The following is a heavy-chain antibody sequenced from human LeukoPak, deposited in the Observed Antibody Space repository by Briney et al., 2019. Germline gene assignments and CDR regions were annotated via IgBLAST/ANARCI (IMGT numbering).Heavy chain of an antibody. Sequence: GGSLRLSCAASEFSFNNYWMHWVRQAPGKGLVWVSRIKNDGKITTYADSVKGRFTTSRDNAKNTFYLQMNSLRVEDTAVYYCVREDTPATANYWGQGTLVTISS. V-gene: IGHV3-74*01. CDR1: EFSFNNYW. CDR2: IKNDGKIT. CDR3: VREDTPATANY. D-gene: IGHD2-21*02. J-gene: IGHJ4*02.